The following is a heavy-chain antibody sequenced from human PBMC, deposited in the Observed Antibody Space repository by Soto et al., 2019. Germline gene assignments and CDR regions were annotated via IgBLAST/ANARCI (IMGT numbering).Heavy chain of an antibody. V-gene: IGHV4-59*01. CDR3: ARQRSYDYVWGSYRSDAFDI. Sequence: PSETLSLTCTVSGGSISRYYWSWIRQPPGKGLEWSGYIYYSGSTNYNPSLKSRVTISVDTSKNQFSLKLSSVTAADTAVYYCARQRSYDYVWGSYRSDAFDIWGQGTMVTVSS. CDR2: IYYSGST. CDR1: GGSISRYY. D-gene: IGHD3-16*02. J-gene: IGHJ3*02.